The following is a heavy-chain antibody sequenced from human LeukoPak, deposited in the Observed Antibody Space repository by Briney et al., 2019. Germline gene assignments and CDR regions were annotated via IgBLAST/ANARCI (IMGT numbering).Heavy chain of an antibody. CDR2: IYYSGST. CDR3: ARRERGYNYGSYWFDP. Sequence: PSETLSLTCTVSGGSISSYYWSWIRQPPGKGLEWIGYIYYSGSTNYNPSLKSRVTISVDTSKNQFSLKLSSVTAADTAVYYCARRERGYNYGSYWFDPWGRGTLVTVSS. D-gene: IGHD5-18*01. J-gene: IGHJ5*02. CDR1: GGSISSYY. V-gene: IGHV4-59*08.